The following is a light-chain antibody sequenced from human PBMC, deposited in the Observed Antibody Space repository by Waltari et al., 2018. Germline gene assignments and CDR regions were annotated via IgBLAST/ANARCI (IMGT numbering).Light chain of an antibody. CDR2: WAS. CDR1: QSVLYSSNNKNY. V-gene: IGKV4-1*01. CDR3: QQYYSSPNT. J-gene: IGKJ2*01. Sequence: DIVMTQSPDSLAGSLGKRATINCKSSQSVLYSSNNKNYLAWYQQKPGQPPKLLIYWASTRESGVPDRFSGSGSGTDFTLTISSLQAEDVAVYYCQQYYSSPNTFGQGTKVEIK.